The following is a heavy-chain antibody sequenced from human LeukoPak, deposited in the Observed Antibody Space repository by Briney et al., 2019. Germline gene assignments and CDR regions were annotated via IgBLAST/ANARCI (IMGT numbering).Heavy chain of an antibody. V-gene: IGHV3-48*03. Sequence: GGSLRLPCAASGFTFSSYEMNWVRQAPGKGLEWVSYISSSGGTIYYADSVKGRFTISRDNAKNSLYLQMNSLRAEDTAVYYCARDLSIAVAGTFALDYYYGMDVWGQGTTVTVSS. D-gene: IGHD6-19*01. CDR3: ARDLSIAVAGTFALDYYYGMDV. CDR2: ISSSGGTI. CDR1: GFTFSSYE. J-gene: IGHJ6*02.